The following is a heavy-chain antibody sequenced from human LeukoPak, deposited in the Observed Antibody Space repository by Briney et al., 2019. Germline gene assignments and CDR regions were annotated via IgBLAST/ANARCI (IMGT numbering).Heavy chain of an antibody. CDR2: INPSGGST. J-gene: IGHJ6*04. V-gene: IGHV1-46*01. CDR3: ARDLWFGESSYGMDV. D-gene: IGHD3-10*01. CDR1: GYTFTSYY. Sequence: ASVKVSCKASGYTFTSYYMHWVRQAPGLGLEWMGIINPSGGSTSYAQKFQGRVTMTRDTSTSTVYMELSSLRSEDTAVYYCARDLWFGESSYGMDVWGKGTTVTVSS.